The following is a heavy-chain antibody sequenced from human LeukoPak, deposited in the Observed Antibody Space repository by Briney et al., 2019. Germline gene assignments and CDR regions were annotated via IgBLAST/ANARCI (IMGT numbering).Heavy chain of an antibody. CDR1: GFTFSSYA. D-gene: IGHD1-20*01. J-gene: IGHJ3*02. CDR2: ISGSGGST. V-gene: IGHV3-23*01. Sequence: PGGSLRLSCAASGFTFSSYATSWVRQAPGKGLEWVSAISGSGGSTYYADSVKGRFTISRDNSKNTLYLQVNSLRAEDTAVYYCAKVSGVNWNGPLRAFDIWGQGTMVTVSS. CDR3: AKVSGVNWNGPLRAFDI.